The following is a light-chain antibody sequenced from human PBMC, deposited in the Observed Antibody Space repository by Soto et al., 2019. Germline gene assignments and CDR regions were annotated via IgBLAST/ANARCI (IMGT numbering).Light chain of an antibody. Sequence: IVLTQSPATLSLSPGERATLSCRASQSVSSYLAWYQQKPGQAPRLLIYDASNRATGIPARFSGSGSGTDFTLTISSLEPEYFAVYYCQQRSNWPPLTFGGGTRWIS. J-gene: IGKJ4*01. CDR3: QQRSNWPPLT. V-gene: IGKV3-11*01. CDR1: QSVSSY. CDR2: DAS.